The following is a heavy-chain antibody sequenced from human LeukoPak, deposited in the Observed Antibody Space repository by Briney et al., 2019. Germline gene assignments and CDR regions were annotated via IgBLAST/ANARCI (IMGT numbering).Heavy chain of an antibody. Sequence: SETLSLTCTVSGGSISSYYWSWIRQPPGKGLERIGYTYYSGSTNYNPSLKSRVTISVDTSKNQFSLKLSSVTAADTAVYYCARERTDYYYYYMDVWGKGTTVTVSS. J-gene: IGHJ6*03. CDR1: GGSISSYY. V-gene: IGHV4-59*01. CDR3: ARERTDYYYYYMDV. CDR2: TYYSGST.